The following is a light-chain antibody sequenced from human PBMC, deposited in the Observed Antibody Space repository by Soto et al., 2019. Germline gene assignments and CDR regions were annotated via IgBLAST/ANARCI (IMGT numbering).Light chain of an antibody. J-gene: IGLJ2*01. CDR2: TTN. V-gene: IGLV1-47*02. CDR3: ATWDDSLSAVV. CDR1: SSNIGSNF. Sequence: QSALSQPPSASGTPGQRVTISCSGSSSNIGSNFVYWYQQLTGTAPKIISYTTNQRPSGVPDRFSGSKSGTSASLAISGLRSDDEADYYCATWDDSLSAVVFGGGTKVTVL.